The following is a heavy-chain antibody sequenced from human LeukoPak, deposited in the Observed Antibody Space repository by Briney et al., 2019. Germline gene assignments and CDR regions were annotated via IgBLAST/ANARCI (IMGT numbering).Heavy chain of an antibody. CDR1: GGSISSSSYY. CDR3: ARLPNYDILTGYAALYPLSV. V-gene: IGHV4-39*01. CDR2: IYYSGST. J-gene: IGHJ4*02. Sequence: SETLSLTCTVSGGSISSSSYYWGWIRQPPGKGLEWIGSIYYSGSTYYNPSLKSRVTISVDTSKNQFSLKLSSVTAADTAVYYCARLPNYDILTGYAALYPLSVWGQGTLVTVSS. D-gene: IGHD3-9*01.